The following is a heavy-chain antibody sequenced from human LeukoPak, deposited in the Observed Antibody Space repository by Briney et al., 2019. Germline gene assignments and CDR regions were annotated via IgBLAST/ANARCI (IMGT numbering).Heavy chain of an antibody. Sequence: GGSLRLSCAASGFTFSNYWMSWVRQAPGKGLEWVANIKQDRSEKYCVDSVKGRFTISRDNAKNSLYLQMNSLRAEDTAVYYCASTGDYYDSKGFDPWGQGTLVTVSS. V-gene: IGHV3-7*01. CDR3: ASTGDYYDSKGFDP. J-gene: IGHJ5*02. D-gene: IGHD3-22*01. CDR1: GFTFSNYW. CDR2: IKQDRSEK.